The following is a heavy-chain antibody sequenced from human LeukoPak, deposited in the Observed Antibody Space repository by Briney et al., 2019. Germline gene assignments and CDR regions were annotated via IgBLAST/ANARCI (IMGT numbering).Heavy chain of an antibody. CDR3: ASLLRSQGGDV. J-gene: IGHJ6*02. Sequence: RPSATLSLTCAVYGRYFTGYYWSWFRQPPGKGLEWIAEIKHNGGTNYNPSLKTRVTISIETPKNHFSPKKTAVTPGDPAVSFWASLLRSQGGDVWGQGTTVTVSS. CDR1: GRYFTGYY. D-gene: IGHD2-15*01. CDR2: IKHNGGT. V-gene: IGHV4-34*01.